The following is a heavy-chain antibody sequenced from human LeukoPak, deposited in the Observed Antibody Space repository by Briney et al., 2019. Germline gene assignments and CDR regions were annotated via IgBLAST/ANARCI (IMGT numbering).Heavy chain of an antibody. CDR3: ASGTTYYDFWSGYFDY. D-gene: IGHD3-3*01. Sequence: AGGSLRLSCAASGFTFSRYCMNWIRQAPGKGLEWVSYISSSGSTIYYADSVKGRFTISRDNAKNSLYLQMNSLRAEDTAVYYCASGTTYYDFWSGYFDYWGQGTLVTVSS. J-gene: IGHJ4*02. CDR2: ISSSGSTI. CDR1: GFTFSRYC. V-gene: IGHV3-48*04.